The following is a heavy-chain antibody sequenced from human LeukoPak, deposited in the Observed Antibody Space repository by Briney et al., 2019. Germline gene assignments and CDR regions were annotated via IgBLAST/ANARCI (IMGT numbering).Heavy chain of an antibody. CDR2: INHSGGT. CDR3: ARTRPFHYHGMDV. D-gene: IGHD2/OR15-2a*01. Sequence: SETLSLTCAVYGGSFSGYYWSWIRQSPGKGLEWIGEINHSGGTAYNPSLKSRVTISIDTSKIQFSLKVTSVTAADTAVYYCARTRPFHYHGMDVWGQGTTVTVSS. J-gene: IGHJ6*02. V-gene: IGHV4-34*01. CDR1: GGSFSGYY.